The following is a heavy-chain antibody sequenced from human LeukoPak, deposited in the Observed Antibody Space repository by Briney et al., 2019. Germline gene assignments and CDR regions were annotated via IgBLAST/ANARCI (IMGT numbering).Heavy chain of an antibody. CDR2: ISGSGGST. V-gene: IGHV3-23*01. Sequence: PGGSLRLSCAASGFTFSSYAMSWVRQAPGKGLEWVSAISGSGGSTYYADSVKGRFTISRDNSKNTLYLQMNSLRAEDTAVYYRASEGSYGGHSLHAFDIWGQGTMVTVSS. J-gene: IGHJ3*02. D-gene: IGHD4-23*01. CDR3: ASEGSYGGHSLHAFDI. CDR1: GFTFSSYA.